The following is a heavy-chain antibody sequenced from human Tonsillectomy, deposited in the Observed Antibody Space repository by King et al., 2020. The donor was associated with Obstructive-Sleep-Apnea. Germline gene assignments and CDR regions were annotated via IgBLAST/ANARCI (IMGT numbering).Heavy chain of an antibody. V-gene: IGHV3-30*02. D-gene: IGHD3-16*01. J-gene: IGHJ4*02. CDR1: GFTFSNYC. CDR2: MRYDGSDK. CDR3: AKPHRRAFGVYLDY. Sequence: VQLVESGGGVVQPGGSLRLSCAASGFTFSNYCMHWVRQAPGKGLDWVAFMRYDGSDKYYTDSVKGRFTISRDSSKHTLYLQMNSLRTEDTAVYYCAKPHRRAFGVYLDYGGQGTVVTVSS.